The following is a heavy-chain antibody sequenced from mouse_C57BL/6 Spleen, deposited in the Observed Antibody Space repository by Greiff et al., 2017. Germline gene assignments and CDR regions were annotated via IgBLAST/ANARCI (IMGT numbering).Heavy chain of an antibody. CDR1: GFTFSDYG. J-gene: IGHJ2*01. CDR3: ARPHKTLDYFDY. CDR2: ISSGSSTI. Sequence: EVQLVESGGGLVKPGGSLKLSCAASGFTFSDYGMHWVRQAPEKGLEWVAYISSGSSTIYYADTVKGRFTISRDNAKNTLFLQRTSLRSEDTAMYYCARPHKTLDYFDYWCQGTTLTVAS. V-gene: IGHV5-17*01.